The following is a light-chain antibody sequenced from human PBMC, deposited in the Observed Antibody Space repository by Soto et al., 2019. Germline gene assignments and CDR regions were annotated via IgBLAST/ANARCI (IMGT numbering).Light chain of an antibody. CDR1: QSVSSY. J-gene: IGKJ4*01. V-gene: IGKV3-11*01. CDR3: QQRSNWPLT. Sequence: EIVLTQSPATLSLSPGARATLSCRASQSVSSYLACYQQKPGQAPRLLIYDASNRATVIPARFSGSGSGTDFTRTISGLEPEDVAVYYCQQRSNWPLTFGGGTKVEIK. CDR2: DAS.